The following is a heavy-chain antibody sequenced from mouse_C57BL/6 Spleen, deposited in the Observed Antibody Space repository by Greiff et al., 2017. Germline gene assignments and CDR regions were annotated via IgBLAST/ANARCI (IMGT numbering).Heavy chain of an antibody. J-gene: IGHJ2*01. CDR1: GYTFTNYW. CDR3: ARYYYGTSFDY. CDR2: IHPNSGST. V-gene: IGHV1-64*01. D-gene: IGHD1-1*01. Sequence: QVQLKESGAELVKPGASVKLSCKASGYTFTNYWMHWVKQRPGQGLEWIGMIHPNSGSTNYNEKFKSKATLTVDKSSSTAYMQLSSLTSEDSAVYYCARYYYGTSFDYWGQGTTLTVSS.